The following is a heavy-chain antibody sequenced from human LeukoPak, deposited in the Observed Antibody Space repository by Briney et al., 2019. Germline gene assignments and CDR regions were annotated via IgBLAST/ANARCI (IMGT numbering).Heavy chain of an antibody. CDR2: IYYSGST. CDR3: ARQYPKTDYGGNSHYFDY. Sequence: SETLSPTCTVSGGSISSSSYYWGWIRQPPGKGLEWIGSIYYSGSTYYNPSLKSRVTISVDTSKNQFSLKLSSVTAADTAVYYCARQYPKTDYGGNSHYFDYWGQGTLVTVSS. CDR1: GGSISSSSYY. J-gene: IGHJ4*02. V-gene: IGHV4-39*01. D-gene: IGHD4-23*01.